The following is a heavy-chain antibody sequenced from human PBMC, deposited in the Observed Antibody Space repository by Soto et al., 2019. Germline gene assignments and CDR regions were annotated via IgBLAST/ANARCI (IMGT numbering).Heavy chain of an antibody. Sequence: ASVKVSCKASGGTFSSYAISWVRQAPGQGLEWMGGIIPIFGTANYAQKFQGRVTITADESTSTAYMELSSLRSEDTAVYYCARGADSGYDSYYGMDVWGQGTTVTVSS. J-gene: IGHJ6*02. CDR3: ARGADSGYDSYYGMDV. CDR2: IIPIFGTA. CDR1: GGTFSSYA. D-gene: IGHD5-12*01. V-gene: IGHV1-69*13.